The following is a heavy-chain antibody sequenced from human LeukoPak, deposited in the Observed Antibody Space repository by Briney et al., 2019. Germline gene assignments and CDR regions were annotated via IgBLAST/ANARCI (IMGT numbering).Heavy chain of an antibody. Sequence: SVTVSCKASGGTFSSYAISWVRQAPAQGLEWMGGIIPIFGTANYAQKFQGRVTITADESTSTAYMELSSLRSEDTAVYYCARGGAATGRIDCWSQGTLVTVSS. CDR3: ARGGAATGRIDC. J-gene: IGHJ4*02. CDR1: GGTFSSYA. CDR2: IIPIFGTA. V-gene: IGHV1-69*13. D-gene: IGHD6-13*01.